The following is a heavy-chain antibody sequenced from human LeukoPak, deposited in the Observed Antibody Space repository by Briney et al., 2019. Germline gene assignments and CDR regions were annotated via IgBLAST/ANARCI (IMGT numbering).Heavy chain of an antibody. J-gene: IGHJ4*02. CDR3: ARNSDTMIENYFDY. CDR1: GGTFSSYA. CDR2: IIPIFGTA. Sequence: SVKVSCKASGGTFSSYAISWVRQAPGQGLEWMGGIIPIFGTANYAQKFQGRVTITTDESTSTAHMELSSLRSEDTAVYYCARNSDTMIENYFDYWGQGTLVTVSS. V-gene: IGHV1-69*05. D-gene: IGHD3-22*01.